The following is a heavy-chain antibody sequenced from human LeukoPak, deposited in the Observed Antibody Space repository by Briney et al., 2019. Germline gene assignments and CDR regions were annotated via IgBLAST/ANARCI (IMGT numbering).Heavy chain of an antibody. CDR2: INHSGST. CDR3: ARGRIAAAGIAGWFDP. V-gene: IGHV4-34*01. D-gene: IGHD6-13*01. J-gene: IGHJ5*02. CDR1: GGSFGGYH. Sequence: SETLSLTCAVYGGSFGGYHWSWIRQPPGKGLEWIGEINHSGSTNYNPSLKSRVTISVDTSKNQFSLKLSSVTAADTAVYYCARGRIAAAGIAGWFDPWGQGTLVTVSS.